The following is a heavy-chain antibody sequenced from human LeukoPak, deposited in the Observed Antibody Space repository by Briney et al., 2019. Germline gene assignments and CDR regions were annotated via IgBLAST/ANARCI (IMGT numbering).Heavy chain of an antibody. CDR3: ARGYSYGDNWFDP. CDR1: GDSVSSNSAA. V-gene: IGHV6-1*01. Sequence: SQTLSLTCAISGDSVSSNSAAWNWIRQSPSRGLEWLGRTYYRSKWHNDYAVSVKSRITIKPDTSKNQFSLKLSSVTAADTAVYYCARGYSYGDNWFDPWGQGTLVTVSS. D-gene: IGHD5-18*01. CDR2: TYYRSKWHN. J-gene: IGHJ5*02.